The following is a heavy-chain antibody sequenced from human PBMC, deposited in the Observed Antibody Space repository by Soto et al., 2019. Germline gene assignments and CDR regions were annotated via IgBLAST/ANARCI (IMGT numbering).Heavy chain of an antibody. CDR1: AYTFTGYY. CDR3: ARSGTSSGSFDY. D-gene: IGHD1-1*01. Sequence: ASVKVSCKASAYTFTGYYMHWVRQAPGQGLEWMGWINPNSGATGYALKFQGRVTMTRDTSISTGYMELSRLTSDDTAVYYCARSGTSSGSFDYWGKGTLVTVSS. CDR2: INPNSGAT. J-gene: IGHJ4*02. V-gene: IGHV1-2*02.